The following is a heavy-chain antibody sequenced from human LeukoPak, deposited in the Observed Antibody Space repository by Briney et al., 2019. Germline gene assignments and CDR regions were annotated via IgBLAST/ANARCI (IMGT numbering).Heavy chain of an antibody. CDR2: VNTNTWNT. Sequence: ASVKVSCKASVYTFNSYAMNWVRQAPGPGLEWMGWVNTNTWNTKYAQGFTGRVVFSLDTSHSTAYLQLNSLNADDTAVYDCARETLGRYYGSGSIDYWGQGTLVTVSS. CDR3: ARETLGRYYGSGSIDY. CDR1: VYTFNSYA. D-gene: IGHD3-10*01. J-gene: IGHJ4*02. V-gene: IGHV7-4-1*02.